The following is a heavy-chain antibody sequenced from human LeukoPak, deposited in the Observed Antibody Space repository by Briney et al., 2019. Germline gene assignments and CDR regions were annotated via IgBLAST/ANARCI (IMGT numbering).Heavy chain of an antibody. J-gene: IGHJ4*02. Sequence: PGGSLRLSCAASGFTFSSYAMHWVRQAPGKGLEWVAVISYDGSNKYYADSVKGRFTISRDNSKNTLYLQMNSLRAEDTAVYYCARDHITGFDYWGQGTLVTVSS. CDR3: ARDHITGFDY. V-gene: IGHV3-30-3*01. CDR2: ISYDGSNK. CDR1: GFTFSSYA.